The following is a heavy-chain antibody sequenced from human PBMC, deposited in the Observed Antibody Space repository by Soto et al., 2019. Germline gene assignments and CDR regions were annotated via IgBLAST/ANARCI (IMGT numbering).Heavy chain of an antibody. CDR2: IYSAGSA. Sequence: GGSLRLSCAASGFTVSSYYMSWVRQAPGKGLEWVSVIYSAGSADFADSVKGRFNISRDNSKNTLFLHMNSLRAEDTAVYYCAKDFGYNYGYDAFDIWGQGTMVTVSS. CDR1: GFTVSSYY. V-gene: IGHV3-53*01. CDR3: AKDFGYNYGYDAFDI. D-gene: IGHD5-18*01. J-gene: IGHJ3*02.